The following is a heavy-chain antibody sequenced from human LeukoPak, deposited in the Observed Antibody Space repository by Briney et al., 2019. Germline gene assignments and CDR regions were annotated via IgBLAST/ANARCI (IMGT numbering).Heavy chain of an antibody. CDR2: IYTSGST. D-gene: IGHD3/OR15-3a*01. V-gene: IGHV4-61*02. CDR1: GGSISSGSYY. J-gene: IGHJ4*02. Sequence: PSETLSLTCTVSGGSISSGSYYWSWIRQPAGKGLEWIGRIYTSGSTNHNPSLKSRVTIAVDTSKNQFSLRLTSVTAADTAVYYCARQTGSGLFILPGGQGTLVTVSS. CDR3: ARQTGSGLFILP.